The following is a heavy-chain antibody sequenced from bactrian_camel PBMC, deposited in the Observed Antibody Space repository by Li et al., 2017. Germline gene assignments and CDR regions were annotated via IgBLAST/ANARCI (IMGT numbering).Heavy chain of an antibody. J-gene: IGHJ4*01. CDR1: GFTLSSYR. CDR3: AARPLAGNSPIAYDY. D-gene: IGHD6*01. Sequence: HVQLVESGGGLVQPGGSLRLSCAASGFTLSSYRTYWVRQAPGKGLEWVASIYTGGGSTYYADSVKGRFTISKDNAKNTLYLQMNSLKPEDTAVYYCAARPLAGNSPIAYDYWGQGTQ. CDR2: IYTGGGST. V-gene: IGHV3S1*01.